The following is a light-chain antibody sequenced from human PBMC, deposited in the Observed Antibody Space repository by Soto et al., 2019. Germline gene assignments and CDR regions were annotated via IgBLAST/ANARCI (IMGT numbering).Light chain of an antibody. CDR3: QQRHNWPIT. J-gene: IGKJ5*01. CDR2: DAF. Sequence: EHVLAQSSAPPSLSPVERATLSRRASETIRNLLAWYQQRPGQAPRLLIYDAFSRAPGIPARFSGGGSGTDFTLTISSLEPEDFGVYYCQQRHNWPITFGQGTRLE. CDR1: ETIRNL. V-gene: IGKV3-11*01.